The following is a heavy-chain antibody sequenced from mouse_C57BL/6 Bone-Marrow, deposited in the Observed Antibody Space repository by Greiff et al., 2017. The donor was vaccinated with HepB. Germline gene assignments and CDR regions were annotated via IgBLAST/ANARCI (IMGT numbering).Heavy chain of an antibody. V-gene: IGHV5-16*01. CDR1: GFTFSDYY. Sequence: EVNVVESEGGLVQPGSSMKLSCTASGFTFSDYYMAWVRQVPEKGLEWVANINYDGSSTYYLDSLNSRFIISRDNAKNILYLQMSSLKSEDTATYYCAREGPYGNFRGYAMDYWGQGTSVTVSS. J-gene: IGHJ4*01. CDR3: AREGPYGNFRGYAMDY. CDR2: INYDGSST. D-gene: IGHD2-1*01.